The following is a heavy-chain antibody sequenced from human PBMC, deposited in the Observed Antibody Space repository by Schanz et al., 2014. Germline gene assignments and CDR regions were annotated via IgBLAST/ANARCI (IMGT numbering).Heavy chain of an antibody. CDR3: AFDRDDAYDI. D-gene: IGHD3-9*01. V-gene: IGHV1-46*01. J-gene: IGHJ3*02. CDR1: GYIFTSYS. Sequence: QVHLVQSGAEVKKPGASVKVSCKASGYIFTSYSMHWVRQAPGQGLEWLGIINPSGVSTSSAQEFQGRVTMTRDTSTSTLQMELSSLRSEDTAVYYCAFDRDDAYDIWGQGTTVTVSS. CDR2: INPSGVST.